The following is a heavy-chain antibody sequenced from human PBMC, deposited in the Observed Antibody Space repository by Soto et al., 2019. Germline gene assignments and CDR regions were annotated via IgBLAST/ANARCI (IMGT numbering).Heavy chain of an antibody. D-gene: IGHD3-9*01. CDR1: GFTFSSYA. CDR3: ANPPFVWILTGWDDAFDI. V-gene: IGHV3-23*01. Sequence: GGSLRLSCAASGFTFSSYAMSWVRQAPGKGLEWVSAISGSGGSTYYADSVKGRFTISRDNSKNTLYLQMNSLRAEDTAVYYCANPPFVWILTGWDDAFDIWGQGTMVTVSS. CDR2: ISGSGGST. J-gene: IGHJ3*02.